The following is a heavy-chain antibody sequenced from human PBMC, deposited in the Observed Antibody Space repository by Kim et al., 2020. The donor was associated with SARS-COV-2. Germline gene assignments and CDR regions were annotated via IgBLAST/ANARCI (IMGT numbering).Heavy chain of an antibody. CDR3: ARERGQKLVYYYYYGMDV. D-gene: IGHD6-13*01. J-gene: IGHJ6*02. V-gene: IGHV3-30*04. CDR1: GFTFSSYA. Sequence: GGSLRLSCAASGFTFSSYAMHWVRQAPGKGLEWVAVISYDGSNKYYADSVKGRFTISRDNSKKTLYLQMNSLRAEDTAVYYCARERGQKLVYYYYYGMDVWGQGTTVTVSS. CDR2: ISYDGSNK.